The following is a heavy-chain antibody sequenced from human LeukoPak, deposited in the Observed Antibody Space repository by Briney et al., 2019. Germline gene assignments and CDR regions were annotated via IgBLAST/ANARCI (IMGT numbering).Heavy chain of an antibody. V-gene: IGHV3-23*01. J-gene: IGHJ4*02. CDR3: AKPYGTTVTPIVPGAPVGY. Sequence: GGSLRLSCAASGFTFSSYAMSWVRQAPGKGLEWVSAISGSGGSTYYADSVKGRFTISRDNSKNTPYLQMNSLRAEDTAVYYCAKPYGTTVTPIVPGAPVGYWGQGTLVTVSS. CDR1: GFTFSSYA. D-gene: IGHD4-17*01. CDR2: ISGSGGST.